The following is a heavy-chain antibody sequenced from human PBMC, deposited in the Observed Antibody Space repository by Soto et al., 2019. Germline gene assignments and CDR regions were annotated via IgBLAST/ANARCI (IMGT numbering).Heavy chain of an antibody. Sequence: QLQVQESGPGLVKPSETLSLTCTVSGGSIISSNYYWGWIRQPPGKGLEWIGSLYYSGSTYYNAIPKSRVPTSVDTSQNQLSLKLSSVPAEDPAVYYCARTYVTDTVVVPAAKDYIDVWGQGATVTVSS. V-gene: IGHV4-39*01. CDR3: ARTYVTDTVVVPAAKDYIDV. CDR1: GGSIISSNYY. J-gene: IGHJ6*03. CDR2: LYYSGST. D-gene: IGHD2-2*01.